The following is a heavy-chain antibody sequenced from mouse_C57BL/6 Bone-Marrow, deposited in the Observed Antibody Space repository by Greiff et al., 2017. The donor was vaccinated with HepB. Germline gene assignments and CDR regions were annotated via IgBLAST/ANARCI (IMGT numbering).Heavy chain of an antibody. CDR3: ARATGTNY. V-gene: IGHV1-81*01. J-gene: IGHJ2*01. Sequence: QVQLQQSGAELARPGASVKLSCKASGYTFTSYGISWVKQRTGQGLEWIGEIYPRSGNTYYNEKFKGKATLTADKSSSTAYMEFRSLTSEDSAVYFCARATGTNYWGQGTTLTVSS. CDR1: GYTFTSYG. CDR2: IYPRSGNT. D-gene: IGHD4-1*02.